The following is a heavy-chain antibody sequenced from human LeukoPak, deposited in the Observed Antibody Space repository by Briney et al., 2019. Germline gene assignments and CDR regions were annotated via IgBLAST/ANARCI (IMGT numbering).Heavy chain of an antibody. CDR1: GFTFSSYS. CDR3: VRDEHYAVDI. Sequence: GGSLRLSCAASGFTFSSYSMNWVRQAPGKGLEWISYISSGSDAIYYADSVKGRFTISRDHAKNSLYLQMNSLRAEDTAVYYCVRDEHYAVDIWGQGTMVTVSS. J-gene: IGHJ3*02. CDR2: ISSGSDAI. V-gene: IGHV3-48*01.